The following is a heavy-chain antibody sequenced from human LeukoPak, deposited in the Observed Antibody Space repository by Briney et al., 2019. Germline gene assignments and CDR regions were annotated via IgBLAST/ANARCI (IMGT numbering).Heavy chain of an antibody. J-gene: IGHJ5*02. CDR3: ARGDYCSGGSCYRWLDP. Sequence: SVKVSCKASGGTINSYAISWVRQAPGQGLEWMGVIIPFSGAPTYSQNFQDRVTITTDESTITAFMELSSLRSEDTAVYHCARGDYCSGGSCYRWLDPWGQGTLVTVSS. CDR1: GGTINSYA. D-gene: IGHD2-15*01. CDR2: IIPFSGAP. V-gene: IGHV1-69*05.